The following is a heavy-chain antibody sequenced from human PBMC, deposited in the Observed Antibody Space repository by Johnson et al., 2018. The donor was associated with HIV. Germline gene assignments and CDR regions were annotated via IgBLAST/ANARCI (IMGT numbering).Heavy chain of an antibody. J-gene: IGHJ3*02. CDR3: TTEKHAPRAFDI. V-gene: IGHV3-15*01. CDR2: IKRQIDGGTT. Sequence: VQLVESGGGVVQPGRSLRLSCAASGFTFSDVWMTWVRQAPGRGLEWVGRIKRQIDGGTTDYATPVKGRFTFSRDDSKNSLYLQMNSLRAEDTAVYYCTTEKHAPRAFDIWGRGTMVTVSS. D-gene: IGHD2-2*01. CDR1: GFTFSDVW.